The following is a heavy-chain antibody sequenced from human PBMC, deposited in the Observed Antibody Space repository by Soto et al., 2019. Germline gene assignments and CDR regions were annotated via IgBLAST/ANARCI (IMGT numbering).Heavy chain of an antibody. CDR1: GFTFSSYA. J-gene: IGHJ6*02. CDR2: ISYDGSNK. D-gene: IGHD6-13*01. V-gene: IGHV3-30-3*01. Sequence: QVQLVESGGGVVQPGRSLRLSCAASGFTFSSYAMHWVRQAPGKGLEWVAVISYDGSNKYYADSVKGRFTISRDNSKNTLYLQMNSLRAEDTAVYYGARDLSSSPRPRRYYGMDVWGQGTTVTVSS. CDR3: ARDLSSSPRPRRYYGMDV.